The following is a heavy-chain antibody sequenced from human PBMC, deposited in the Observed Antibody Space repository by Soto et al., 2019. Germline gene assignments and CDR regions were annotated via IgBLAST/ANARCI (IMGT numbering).Heavy chain of an antibody. CDR2: IYYSGSS. Sequence: PSKTRSVTWIGCDGSISHYYWSWIRQHSVKGFEWIGYIYYSGSSNYTPSLKSRVTISVDTSKNQFSLKLSSVTSADTVVYYCARHSGYSYGYPNWFDPWGQGTLVTVS. CDR3: ARHSGYSYGYPNWFDP. CDR1: DGSISHYY. V-gene: IGHV4-59*01. D-gene: IGHD5-18*01. J-gene: IGHJ5*02.